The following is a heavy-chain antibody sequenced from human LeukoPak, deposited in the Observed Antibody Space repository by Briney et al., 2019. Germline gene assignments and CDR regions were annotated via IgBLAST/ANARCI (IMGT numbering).Heavy chain of an antibody. D-gene: IGHD2-2*02. CDR1: GRSISSYY. CDR2: IYTSGST. Sequence: SETLSLTCTVSGRSISSYYWSWIRQPPGKGLEWIGRIYTSGSTNYNPSLKSRVTISVDTSKNQFSLKLSSVTAADTAVYYCARGGAVFQLLYKRGAFDIWGQGTMVTVSS. CDR3: ARGGAVFQLLYKRGAFDI. J-gene: IGHJ3*02. V-gene: IGHV4-4*08.